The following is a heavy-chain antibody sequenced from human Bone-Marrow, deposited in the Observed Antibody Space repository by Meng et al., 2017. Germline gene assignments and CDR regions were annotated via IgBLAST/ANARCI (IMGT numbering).Heavy chain of an antibody. Sequence: QVQLQESRPGLVKPSQTLSLTCTVPGGSISSADYYWTWIRQPPGKGLEWIGYIYYSGSTYYNPSLNSRLTISVDTSKNQFSLKLSSVTAADTAVYYCARETISGIVVVPAAITSWGQGTLVTVSS. V-gene: IGHV4-30-4*01. CDR1: GGSISSADYY. CDR3: ARETISGIVVVPAAITS. J-gene: IGHJ4*02. CDR2: IYYSGST. D-gene: IGHD2-2*01.